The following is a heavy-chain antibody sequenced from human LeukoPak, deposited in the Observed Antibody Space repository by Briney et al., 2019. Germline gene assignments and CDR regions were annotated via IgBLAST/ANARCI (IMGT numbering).Heavy chain of an antibody. CDR2: INPSGGST. V-gene: IGHV1-46*01. CDR3: ASPNLYYYDSSGLDY. D-gene: IGHD3-22*01. Sequence: ASVKVSCKASGYTFTSYYMHWVRQAPGQGLEWMGIINPSGGSTSYAQKFQGRVTMTRDTSTSTVYMELRSLRSEDTAVYYCASPNLYYYDSSGLDYWGQGTLVTVSS. J-gene: IGHJ4*02. CDR1: GYTFTSYY.